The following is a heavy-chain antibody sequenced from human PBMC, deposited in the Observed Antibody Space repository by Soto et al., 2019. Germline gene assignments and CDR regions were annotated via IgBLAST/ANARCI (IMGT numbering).Heavy chain of an antibody. Sequence: PGGSLRLSCAASGFTFSRYAMHWVRQAPGKGLEWVAVISYDGSSKYYADSVKGRFTISRDNSKKTLYLQMNSLRAEDTSVYYCARDQGLRFLEWSYGMDVWGQGTTVTVSS. D-gene: IGHD3-3*01. CDR3: ARDQGLRFLEWSYGMDV. CDR2: ISYDGSSK. J-gene: IGHJ6*02. CDR1: GFTFSRYA. V-gene: IGHV3-30-3*01.